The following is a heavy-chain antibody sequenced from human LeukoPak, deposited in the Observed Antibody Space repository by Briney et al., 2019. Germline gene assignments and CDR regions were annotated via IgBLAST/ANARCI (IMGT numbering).Heavy chain of an antibody. CDR2: ISGSGGDT. D-gene: IGHD6-13*01. V-gene: IGHV3-23*01. CDR1: GFTFSSYA. CDR3: AKSSSSWYLDY. Sequence: SGGSLRLSCGASGFTFSSYAMSWVRQAPGKGLEWVSAISGSGGDTYYADSVKGRFTISRDNSKNTLYLQMNSLRVEDTAVYYCAKSSSSWYLDYWGQGTLVTVSS. J-gene: IGHJ4*02.